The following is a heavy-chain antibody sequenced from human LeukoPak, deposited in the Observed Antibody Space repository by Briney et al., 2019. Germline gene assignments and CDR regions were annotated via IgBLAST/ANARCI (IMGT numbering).Heavy chain of an antibody. J-gene: IGHJ3*02. Sequence: SETLSLTCTVSGGSISSYYWSWIRQPPGKGLEWNGYIYYSGSTNYNPSLKSRVTISVDTSKNQFSLKLSSVTAADTAVYYCARVRHTMIVGGNAFDIWGQGTMVTVSS. D-gene: IGHD3-22*01. CDR1: GGSISSYY. CDR2: IYYSGST. V-gene: IGHV4-59*01. CDR3: ARVRHTMIVGGNAFDI.